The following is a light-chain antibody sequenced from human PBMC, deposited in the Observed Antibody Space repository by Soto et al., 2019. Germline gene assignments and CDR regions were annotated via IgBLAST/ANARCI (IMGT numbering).Light chain of an antibody. CDR2: DVS. J-gene: IGLJ1*01. CDR1: SSDVGGYKY. V-gene: IGLV2-11*01. CDR3: KSYAGSNTYV. Sequence: QSALTQPRSVSGSPGQSVTISCTGTSSDVGGYKYVSWYQQHPGKAPKFIIYDVSERPSGVPDRFSGSKSGNTASLTVSGLQAADEADYFCKSYAGSNTYVFGSGTKLTVL.